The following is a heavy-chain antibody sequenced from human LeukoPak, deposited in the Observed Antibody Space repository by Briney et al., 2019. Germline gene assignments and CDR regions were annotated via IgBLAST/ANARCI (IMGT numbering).Heavy chain of an antibody. CDR2: IYYSGST. CDR1: GGSISSSSYY. D-gene: IGHD3-10*01. CDR3: ASVRRGFGESSKYYSYYYMDV. J-gene: IGHJ6*03. V-gene: IGHV4-39*01. Sequence: SETLSLTCTVSGGSISSSSYYWGWIRQPPGKGLEWIGNIYYSGSTYYNPSLKSRVTISVETSKNQFPLKLSAVTAADTAVYYCASVRRGFGESSKYYSYYYMDVWGNGTTVTISS.